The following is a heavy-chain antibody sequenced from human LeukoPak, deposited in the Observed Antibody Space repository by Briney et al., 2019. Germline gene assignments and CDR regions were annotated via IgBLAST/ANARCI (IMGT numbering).Heavy chain of an antibody. Sequence: ASVTVSCKASGYTFTGYYLHWVRQAPGQGLEWMGWINPNSGGTNYAQKFQGRVTMTRDTSISTAYMELSRLRSDDTAVYYCARGYYYGSGRREYYFDYWGQGTLVTVSS. CDR1: GYTFTGYY. J-gene: IGHJ4*02. CDR2: INPNSGGT. V-gene: IGHV1-2*02. D-gene: IGHD3-10*01. CDR3: ARGYYYGSGRREYYFDY.